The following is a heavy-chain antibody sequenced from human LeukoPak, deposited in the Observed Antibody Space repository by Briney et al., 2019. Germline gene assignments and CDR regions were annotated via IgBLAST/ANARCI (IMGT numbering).Heavy chain of an antibody. D-gene: IGHD3-10*01. J-gene: IGHJ4*02. V-gene: IGHV3-48*04. CDR2: ISRSSSTI. CDR1: GFTFSTYS. Sequence: GVLRLSCAASGFTFSTYSMNWVRQAPGKGLEWVSYISRSSSTIHYADSVKGRFTISRDNAKSSLFLQMNSLRAEDTAVYYCARDGGATMVRGVATYDSWGQGTLVTVSS. CDR3: ARDGGATMVRGVATYDS.